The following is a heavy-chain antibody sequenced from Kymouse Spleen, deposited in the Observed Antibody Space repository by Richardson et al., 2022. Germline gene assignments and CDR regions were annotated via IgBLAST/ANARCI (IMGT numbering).Heavy chain of an antibody. J-gene: IGHJ3*02. CDR1: GFTFTSSA. V-gene: IGHV1-58*01. D-gene: IGHD1-7*01. CDR3: AADGYITGTYDAFDI. CDR2: IVVGSGNT. Sequence: QMQLVQSGPEVKKPGTSVKVSCKASGFTFTSSAVQWVRQARGQRLEWIGWIVVGSGNTNYAQKFQERVTITRDMSTSTAYMELSSLRSEDTAVYYCAADGYITGTYDAFDIWGQGTMVTVSS.